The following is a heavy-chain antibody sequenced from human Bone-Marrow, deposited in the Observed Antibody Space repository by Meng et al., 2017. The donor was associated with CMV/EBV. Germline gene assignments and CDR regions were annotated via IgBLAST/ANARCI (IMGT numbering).Heavy chain of an antibody. CDR2: ISSSDNYI. V-gene: IGHV3-21*01. D-gene: IGHD6-19*01. J-gene: IGHJ3*02. Sequence: GESLKISCAASGFTFSSYSMNWVRQAPGKGLEWVSSISSSDNYIYYADSVKGRFTISRDNAKKSLYLQMTSLRAEDTAVYYCARDRRQWLAPGAFDAFDIWGQGTMVTVSS. CDR1: GFTFSSYS. CDR3: ARDRRQWLAPGAFDAFDI.